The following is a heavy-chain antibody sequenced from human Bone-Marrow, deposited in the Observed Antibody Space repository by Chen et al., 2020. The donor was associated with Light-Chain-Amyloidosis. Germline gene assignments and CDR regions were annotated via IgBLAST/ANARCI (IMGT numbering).Heavy chain of an antibody. CDR1: GFAFSSYA. D-gene: IGHD3-9*01. V-gene: IGHV3-23*04. J-gene: IGHJ3*02. Sequence: EVQLVESGGGLLQRGGSLRLSCAASGFAFSSYAMSWVRQAPGKGLEWGATISGRGGSRYYGDSVKGPLTISRDNSKHAVFLQMNSLRAEDTAVYYCAKDISYDDILPGYPADAFDIWGQGTMVTVSS. CDR3: AKDISYDDILPGYPADAFDI. CDR2: ISGRGGSR.